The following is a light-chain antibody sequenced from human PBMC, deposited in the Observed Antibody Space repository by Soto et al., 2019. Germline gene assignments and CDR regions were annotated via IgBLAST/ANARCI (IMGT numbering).Light chain of an antibody. V-gene: IGKV3-20*01. Sequence: EIVLTQSPGTLSVSPGERATLSCRASQSVSSSYLAWYQQKPGQAPRLLIYGASSRATGIPDRFSGSGSGTDFTLAISRLEPEDFAVSYCQHYGSSLWTFGQGTKVEIK. CDR1: QSVSSSY. CDR3: QHYGSSLWT. J-gene: IGKJ1*01. CDR2: GAS.